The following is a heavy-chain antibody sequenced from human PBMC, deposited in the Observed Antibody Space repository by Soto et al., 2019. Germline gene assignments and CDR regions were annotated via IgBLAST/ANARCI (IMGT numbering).Heavy chain of an antibody. CDR1: GFTFSSYA. J-gene: IGHJ4*02. CDR2: ISYDGSNK. D-gene: IGHD3-22*01. V-gene: IGHV3-30-3*01. Sequence: GGSLRLSCAASGFTFSSYAMHWVRQAPGKGLEWVAVISYDGSNKYYADSVKGRFTISRDNSKNTLYLQMNSLRAEDTAVYYCARDRDSGYHPYYFDSWGQGTLVTVSS. CDR3: ARDRDSGYHPYYFDS.